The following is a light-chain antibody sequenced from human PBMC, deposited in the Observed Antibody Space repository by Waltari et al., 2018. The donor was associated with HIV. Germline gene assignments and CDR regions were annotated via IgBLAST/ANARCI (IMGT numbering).Light chain of an antibody. CDR1: QSVSSY. CDR2: DAS. V-gene: IGKV3-11*01. CDR3: QQRSNWPPIT. J-gene: IGKJ5*01. Sequence: EIVLTQSPTTLSLTPGERATLSCRASQSVSSYLAWYQQKPGQAPRLLIYDASSRATGIPARFSGSGSGTDFTLTISSLEPEDFAVYYCQQRSNWPPITFGQGTRLEIK.